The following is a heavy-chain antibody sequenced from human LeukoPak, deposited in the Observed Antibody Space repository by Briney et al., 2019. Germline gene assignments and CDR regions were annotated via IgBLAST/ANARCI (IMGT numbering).Heavy chain of an antibody. CDR2: ISSGGNTI. Sequence: GGSLRLSCAASGFTFSSYEMNWVRQAPGKGLEWVSYISSGGNTIYYADSVKGRFTISRDNAKNSLYLQMNSLRAEDTAVYYCARLEAAAGSVDYWGQGTLVTVSS. D-gene: IGHD6-13*01. V-gene: IGHV3-48*03. CDR3: ARLEAAAGSVDY. J-gene: IGHJ4*02. CDR1: GFTFSSYE.